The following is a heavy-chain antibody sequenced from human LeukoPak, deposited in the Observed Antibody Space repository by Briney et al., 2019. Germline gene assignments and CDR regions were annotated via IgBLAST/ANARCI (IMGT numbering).Heavy chain of an antibody. D-gene: IGHD3-10*01. CDR3: ARVARGDYYYYYLDV. CDR1: GFTFSSYW. CDR2: INNDGSST. Sequence: GGSLRLSCGASGFTFSSYWMHWVRQAPGKGLVWVSRINNDGSSTSYADSVQGRFTISRDNAKNTLYLQMNSLRAEDTALYYCARVARGDYYYYYLDVWGKGTTVTVSS. V-gene: IGHV3-74*01. J-gene: IGHJ6*03.